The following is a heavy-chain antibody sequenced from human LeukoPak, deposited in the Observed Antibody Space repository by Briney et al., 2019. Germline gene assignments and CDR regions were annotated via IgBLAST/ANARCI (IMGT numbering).Heavy chain of an antibody. CDR1: GFNFSSYS. Sequence: PGGSLRLSCAASGFNFSSYSMNWVRQAPGKGLEWVSSISSSSSYIYYADSVKGRFTISRDNAKNSLYLQMNSLRAEDTAVYYCARGRRLGYEDNYYMDVWGKGTTVTVSS. CDR2: ISSSSSYI. D-gene: IGHD2-8*01. J-gene: IGHJ6*03. CDR3: ARGRRLGYEDNYYMDV. V-gene: IGHV3-21*01.